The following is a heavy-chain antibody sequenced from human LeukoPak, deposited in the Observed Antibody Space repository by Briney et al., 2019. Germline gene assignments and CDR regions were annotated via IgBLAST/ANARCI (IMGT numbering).Heavy chain of an antibody. V-gene: IGHV1-8*01. J-gene: IGHJ6*03. D-gene: IGHD5-18*01. CDR3: ARGQLWRRGYFYYMDV. Sequence: ASVKVSCKASGYTFTSYDINWVRQATGQGLEWMGWMNPNSGNTGYAQKFQGRVTMTRNTSISTAYMELSSLRSEDTAVNYCARGQLWRRGYFYYMDVWGKGTTVTVSS. CDR1: GYTFTSYD. CDR2: MNPNSGNT.